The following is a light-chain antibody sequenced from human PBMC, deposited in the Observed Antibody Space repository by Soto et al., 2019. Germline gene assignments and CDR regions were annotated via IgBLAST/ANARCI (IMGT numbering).Light chain of an antibody. CDR1: SSDVGGYNY. Sequence: QSALTQPPSESWSPGQSVTISCTGTSSDVGGYNYVSWYQQHPGKAPKLMIYEVSKRPSGVPDRFSGSKSGNTASLTVSGLQAEDETDYYCSSYAGSNTVVFGGGTKLTLL. J-gene: IGLJ2*01. V-gene: IGLV2-8*01. CDR2: EVS. CDR3: SSYAGSNTVV.